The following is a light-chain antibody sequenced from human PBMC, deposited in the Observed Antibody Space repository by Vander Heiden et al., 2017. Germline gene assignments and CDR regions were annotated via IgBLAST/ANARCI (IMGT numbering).Light chain of an antibody. J-gene: IGKJ1*01. CDR2: AAS. CDR1: QGISSY. V-gene: IGKV1-8*01. Sequence: AIRLTQSPSSFSASTGDRVTITCRASQGISSYLAWYQQKPGKATKLLSYAASTLQSGVPSRFSGSGSGTEFTLTISCLESEDFATYYCQQYYSYPWTFGQGTKVEIK. CDR3: QQYYSYPWT.